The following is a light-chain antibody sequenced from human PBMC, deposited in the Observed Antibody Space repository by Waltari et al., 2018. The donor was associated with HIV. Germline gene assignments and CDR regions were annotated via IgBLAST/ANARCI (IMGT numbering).Light chain of an antibody. Sequence: SELTQDPAVSVALGQTVRITCQGDSISNYYATWYQQKPGQAPVLVIYGKNNRPSGIPDRFSGSSSGNTASLTITATQADDEADYYCNSWDTNPEGVVFGGGTKLTVL. CDR1: SISNYY. J-gene: IGLJ3*02. V-gene: IGLV3-19*01. CDR2: GKN. CDR3: NSWDTNPEGVV.